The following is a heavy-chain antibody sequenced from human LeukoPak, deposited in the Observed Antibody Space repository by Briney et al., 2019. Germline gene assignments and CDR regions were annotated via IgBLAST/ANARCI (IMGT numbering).Heavy chain of an antibody. J-gene: IGHJ4*02. CDR2: ISYDGSNK. D-gene: IGHD4-17*01. V-gene: IGHV3-30-3*02. CDR1: GFTFSGYP. CDR3: AKDLTTEYFFDY. Sequence: GGSLRLSCAASGFTFSGYPIHWVRQAPGKGLEWVAVISYDGSNKYYADSVKGRFTISRDNSKNTLYLQMNSLRAEDTAVYFCAKDLTTEYFFDYWGQGALVTVSS.